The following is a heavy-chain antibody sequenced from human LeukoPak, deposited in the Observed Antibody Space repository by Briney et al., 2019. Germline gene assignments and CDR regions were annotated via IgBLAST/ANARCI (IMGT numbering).Heavy chain of an antibody. J-gene: IGHJ4*02. V-gene: IGHV3-30*02. D-gene: IGHD2-21*01. Sequence: PGGSLRLSCAASGFTFSSYGMHWVRQAPGKGLEWVAFIRYDGSNKYYADSVKGRFTISRDNSKNSLYLQMNSLRTEDTALYYCAKGCGGDCYSLDYWGQGTLVTVSS. CDR1: GFTFSSYG. CDR2: IRYDGSNK. CDR3: AKGCGGDCYSLDY.